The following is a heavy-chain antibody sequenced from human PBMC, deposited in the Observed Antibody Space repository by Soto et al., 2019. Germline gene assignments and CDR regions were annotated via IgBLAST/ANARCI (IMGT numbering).Heavy chain of an antibody. Sequence: ASVKVSCKASGYTFTSYDINWVRQATGQGLEWMGWTNPNSGNTGYAQKFQGRVTMTRNTSISTAYMELSSLRSEDTAVYYCASGYCSGGSCYSALGDAFDICGQGTMVTVSS. CDR2: TNPNSGNT. J-gene: IGHJ3*02. CDR1: GYTFTSYD. CDR3: ASGYCSGGSCYSALGDAFDI. V-gene: IGHV1-8*01. D-gene: IGHD2-15*01.